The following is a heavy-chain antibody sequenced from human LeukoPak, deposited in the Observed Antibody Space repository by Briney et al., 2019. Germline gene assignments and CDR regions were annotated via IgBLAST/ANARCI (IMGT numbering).Heavy chain of an antibody. CDR3: ARVYASGSYYRGMDV. J-gene: IGHJ6*02. V-gene: IGHV3-21*06. CDR2: ISSSSSYI. Sequence: GESLRLSCAASGLPFSGYGMHLVRQAPGKGLEWVSSISSSSSYIYHAESVKGRFTISRDNAKNSLYLQMNSLRAEDTAVYYCARVYASGSYYRGMDVWGQGTTVTVSS. CDR1: GLPFSGYG. D-gene: IGHD3-10*01.